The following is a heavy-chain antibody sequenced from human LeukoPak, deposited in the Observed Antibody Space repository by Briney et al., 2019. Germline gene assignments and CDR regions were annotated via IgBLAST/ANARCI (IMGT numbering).Heavy chain of an antibody. CDR3: ARGSDDFWSGYSPSY. CDR1: GYTFTGYY. Sequence: GAPVKVSCKASGYTFTGYYMHWVRQAPGQGLDWMGWINPNSGGTNYAQKFQGRVTMTRDTSISTAYMELSRLRSDDTAVYYCARGSDDFWSGYSPSYWGQGTLVTVSS. D-gene: IGHD3-3*01. CDR2: INPNSGGT. V-gene: IGHV1-2*02. J-gene: IGHJ4*02.